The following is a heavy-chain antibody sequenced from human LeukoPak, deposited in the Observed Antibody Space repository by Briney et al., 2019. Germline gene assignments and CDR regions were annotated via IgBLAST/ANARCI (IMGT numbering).Heavy chain of an antibody. CDR1: GFTFSGSA. D-gene: IGHD3-10*01. CDR3: TGNYYGSGSLFYNYYYYMDV. CDR2: IRSTANGYAT. J-gene: IGHJ6*03. Sequence: GGSLRLSCAASGFTFSGSALHWVRQASGKGLEWVGRIRSTANGYATAYAASVKGRFTISRDDSKNTAYLQMDSLKTEDTAVYYCTGNYYGSGSLFYNYYYYMDVWGKGTTVTISS. V-gene: IGHV3-73*01.